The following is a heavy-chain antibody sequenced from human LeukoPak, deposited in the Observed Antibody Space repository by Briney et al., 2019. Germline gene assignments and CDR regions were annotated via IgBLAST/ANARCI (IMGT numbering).Heavy chain of an antibody. D-gene: IGHD1-26*01. CDR3: ARASGSYSPFDY. J-gene: IGHJ4*02. CDR1: GFTFSSYA. V-gene: IGHV3-30*04. CDR2: ISYDGSNK. Sequence: GRSLRLSCAASGFTFSSYAMHWVRQAPGKGLEWVAVISYDGSNKYYADSVKGRFTISRDNSKNTLYLQMNSLRAEDTAVYYCARASGSYSPFDYWGQGTLVTVSS.